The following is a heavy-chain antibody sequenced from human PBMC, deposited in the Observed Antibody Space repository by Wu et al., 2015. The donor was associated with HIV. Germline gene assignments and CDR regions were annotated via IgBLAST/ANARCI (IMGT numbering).Heavy chain of an antibody. CDR3: ARDLRAAGSSWTDAFDI. CDR1: GGTFSRNG. J-gene: IGHJ3*02. Sequence: QVQLVQSGAEVKKPGSAVKVSCKAPGGTFSRNGINWVRQAPGQGLEWMGRIIPLYGTTYYPQKFQGRVTISADGSSGTVYMELSGLKSEDTAVYFCARDLRAAGSSWTDAFDIWGQGTMVTVS. CDR2: IIPLYGTT. D-gene: IGHD6-13*01. V-gene: IGHV1-69*15.